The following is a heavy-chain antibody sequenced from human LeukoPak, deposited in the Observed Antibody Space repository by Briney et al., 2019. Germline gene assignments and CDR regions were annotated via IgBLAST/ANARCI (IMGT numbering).Heavy chain of an antibody. D-gene: IGHD3-9*01. Sequence: GGSLRLSCAASGFTFSSYGMHWVRQAPGKGLEWVADISYDGSNKYYADSVKGRFTISRDNSKNTLYLQMNSLRAEDTAVYYCAKYVIRYFDWFVPPDYWGQGTLVTVSS. J-gene: IGHJ4*02. CDR2: ISYDGSNK. V-gene: IGHV3-30*18. CDR1: GFTFSSYG. CDR3: AKYVIRYFDWFVPPDY.